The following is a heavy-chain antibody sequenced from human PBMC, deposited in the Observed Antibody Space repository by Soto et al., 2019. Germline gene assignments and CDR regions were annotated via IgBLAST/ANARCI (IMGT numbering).Heavy chain of an antibody. D-gene: IGHD3-16*01. CDR2: ISPYNDQT. CDR1: GYTFIRYG. V-gene: IGHV1-18*01. J-gene: IGHJ6*02. Sequence: QVQLVQSASEVTKPGASVKVSCKASGYTFIRYGITWVRQAPGQRLEWMGWISPYNDQTIYAQKLQGRVTMTADTSTRTVYMQLRSLKSDDTAVYYCARGGYYDNVWGKLSHYGLDVWGQGTSVTVSS. CDR3: ARGGYYDNVWGKLSHYGLDV.